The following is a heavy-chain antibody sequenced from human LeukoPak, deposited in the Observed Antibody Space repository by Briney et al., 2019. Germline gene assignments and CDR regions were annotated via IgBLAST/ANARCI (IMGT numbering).Heavy chain of an antibody. CDR3: ASSAKYYYDSSGYYLGY. D-gene: IGHD3-22*01. J-gene: IGHJ4*02. CDR1: GYTFTSYY. Sequence: ASVKVSCEASGYTFTSYYMHWVRQAPGQGLEWMGIINPSGGSTSYAQKFQGRVTMTRDTSISTAYMELSRLRSDDTAVYYCASSAKYYYDSSGYYLGYWGQGTLVTVSS. CDR2: INPSGGST. V-gene: IGHV1-46*01.